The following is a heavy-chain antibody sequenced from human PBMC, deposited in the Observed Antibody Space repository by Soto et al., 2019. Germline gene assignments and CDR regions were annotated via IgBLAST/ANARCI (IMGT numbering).Heavy chain of an antibody. V-gene: IGHV3-23*01. CDR2: ITGSGGST. CDR3: ASGMKESAGYYLLDC. Sequence: EVQLLESGGGLVQPGGSLRLSCGASGFTFSNYAMSWVRQAPGQGPEWVSVITGSGGSTNYADSVKGRVTISRDNSKNTPYLQMNSLRRNETAVYYCASGMKESAGYYLLDCWGQGALFTVCS. J-gene: IGHJ4*02. D-gene: IGHD3-22*01. CDR1: GFTFSNYA.